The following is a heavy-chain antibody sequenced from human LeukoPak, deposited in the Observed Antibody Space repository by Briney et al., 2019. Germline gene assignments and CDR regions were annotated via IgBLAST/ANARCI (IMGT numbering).Heavy chain of an antibody. Sequence: GGSLRFSCAASGFTFSSYGMHWVRQAPGKGLEWVAVISYDGSNKYYADSVKGRWTISRDNSRNTLYLEMNSLRPEDTAIYYCAKPRTTGLGWAQFDYWGQGSLVTVSS. CDR1: GFTFSSYG. D-gene: IGHD2-8*02. J-gene: IGHJ4*02. V-gene: IGHV3-30*18. CDR3: AKPRTTGLGWAQFDY. CDR2: ISYDGSNK.